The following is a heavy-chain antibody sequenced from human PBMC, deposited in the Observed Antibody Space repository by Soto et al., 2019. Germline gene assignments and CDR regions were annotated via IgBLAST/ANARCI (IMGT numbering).Heavy chain of an antibody. CDR2: ISAYNGNT. D-gene: IGHD3-22*01. CDR1: GYTFTSYG. V-gene: IGHV1-18*01. Sequence: QVQLVQSGAEVKKPGASVKVSCKASGYTFTSYGISWVRQAPGQGLEWMGWISAYNGNTNYAQKLQGRVTMTTDTSTSTSYMELRRPRSDDTAVYYCARAAPLYDSSGYYSLGPFDPWGQGTLVTVSS. J-gene: IGHJ5*02. CDR3: ARAAPLYDSSGYYSLGPFDP.